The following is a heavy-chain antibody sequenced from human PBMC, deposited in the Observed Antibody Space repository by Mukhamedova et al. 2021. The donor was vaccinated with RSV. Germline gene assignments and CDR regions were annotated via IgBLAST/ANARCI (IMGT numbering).Heavy chain of an antibody. J-gene: IGHJ3*02. D-gene: IGHD3-10*02. Sequence: KSRVTISVDTSKNQFSLKLSSVTAADTAVYYCARGNYYVNSSDIWGQGTMVTVSS. V-gene: IGHV4-34*01. CDR3: ARGNYYVNSSDI.